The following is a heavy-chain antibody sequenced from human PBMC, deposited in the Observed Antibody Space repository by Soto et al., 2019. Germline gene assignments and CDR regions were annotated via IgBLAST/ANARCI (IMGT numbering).Heavy chain of an antibody. J-gene: IGHJ4*02. Sequence: PGGSLRLSCAASGFTFSNYAMQWVRQAPGKGLEWVAVIPSDGRKENYADSVKGRFTISRDNSENTMYLQMDRLNVEDTAVYYCARDGEPAYSYGGYLFDYWGQGVLVTVSS. CDR1: GFTFSNYA. D-gene: IGHD5-18*01. CDR2: IPSDGRKE. V-gene: IGHV3-30*04. CDR3: ARDGEPAYSYGGYLFDY.